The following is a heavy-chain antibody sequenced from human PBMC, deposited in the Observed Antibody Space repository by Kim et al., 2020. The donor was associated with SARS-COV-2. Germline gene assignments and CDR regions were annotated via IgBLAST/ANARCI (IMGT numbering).Heavy chain of an antibody. J-gene: IGHJ4*02. CDR1: GFTFSNYE. Sequence: GGSLRLSCEAFGFTFSNYEMNWVRQAPGKGLEWLAYITSSSRFIHYADSVKGRFAISRDNTKNLLYLQMNSLSAEDTAIYYCANDLAADGEGVLDYWCQG. CDR3: ANDLAADGEGVLDY. D-gene: IGHD6-13*01. CDR2: ITSSSRFI. V-gene: IGHV3-48*03.